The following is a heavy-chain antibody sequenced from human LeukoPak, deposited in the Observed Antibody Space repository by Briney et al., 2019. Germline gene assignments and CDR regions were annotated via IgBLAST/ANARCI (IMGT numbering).Heavy chain of an antibody. Sequence: ASVKVSCKASGYTLTSYGISWVRQAPGQGLEWMGWISAYNGNTRYAQKLQGRVTMTTDTSTSTAYMELRSLRSDDTAVYYCARDKGQDGVWGTFVYWGQGTLVTVSS. CDR1: GYTLTSYG. CDR3: ARDKGQDGVWGTFVY. D-gene: IGHD3-16*01. V-gene: IGHV1-18*01. J-gene: IGHJ4*02. CDR2: ISAYNGNT.